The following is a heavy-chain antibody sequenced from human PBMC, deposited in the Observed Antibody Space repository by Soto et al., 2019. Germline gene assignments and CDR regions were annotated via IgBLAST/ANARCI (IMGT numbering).Heavy chain of an antibody. J-gene: IGHJ6*02. D-gene: IGHD4-4*01. Sequence: SETLSLTCTVSGGSICNYYWTWIRQPPGKGLEWIGYIYYSGSTNYNPSLKSRVTISVDTSKNQFSLKLSSVTAADTAVYYCARMAVDYSKYPDYYGMDVWGQGTTVTVSS. CDR2: IYYSGST. CDR1: GGSICNYY. CDR3: ARMAVDYSKYPDYYGMDV. V-gene: IGHV4-59*01.